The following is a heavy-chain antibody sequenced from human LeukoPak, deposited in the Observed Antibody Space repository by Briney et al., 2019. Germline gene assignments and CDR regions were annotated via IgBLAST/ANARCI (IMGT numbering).Heavy chain of an antibody. J-gene: IGHJ4*02. V-gene: IGHV3-30*02. CDR1: GFTFSSYG. D-gene: IGHD2-8*01. CDR2: IRSDGSSK. Sequence: GGSLRLSCAASGFTFSSYGMHWVRQAPGKGLEWVAFIRSDGSSKHYADSVKGRFTISRDNSYSTLYVQMNGLRAEDTAVYYCAKGPNGYLDYWGQGTLVTVSS. CDR3: AKGPNGYLDY.